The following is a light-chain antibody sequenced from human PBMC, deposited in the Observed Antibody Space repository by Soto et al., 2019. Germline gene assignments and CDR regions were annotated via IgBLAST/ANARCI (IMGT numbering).Light chain of an antibody. CDR2: GAS. CDR3: QQRSITPLT. Sequence: ESVLPLYTVTLSLSPGETATLSRRAAQSVSSNYLAWYQQKPGQAPRLLIYGASSRATGIPDRFSGSGSGTDFTLTISSLQPEDFATYYCQQRSITPLTFGQGTKVDIK. CDR1: QSVSSNY. J-gene: IGKJ1*01. V-gene: IGKV3D-20*02.